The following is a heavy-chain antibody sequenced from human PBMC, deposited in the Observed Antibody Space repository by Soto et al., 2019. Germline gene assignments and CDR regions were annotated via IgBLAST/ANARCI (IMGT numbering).Heavy chain of an antibody. V-gene: IGHV3-23*01. D-gene: IGHD2-2*01. CDR2: ISASGDST. Sequence: PGGSLRLSCAASQFTFINYAMTWVRQDPRKGLEWVSAISASGDSTHYADSVRGRFTISRDNSKNMLYLQMNSLRVEDTAVYYCAYRIADKSWCTSASCFLIALDIWGQGTMVTVSS. CDR3: AYRIADKSWCTSASCFLIALDI. J-gene: IGHJ3*02. CDR1: QFTFINYA.